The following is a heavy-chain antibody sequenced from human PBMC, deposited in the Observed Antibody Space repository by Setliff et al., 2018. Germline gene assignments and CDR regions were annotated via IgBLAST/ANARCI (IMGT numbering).Heavy chain of an antibody. D-gene: IGHD1-26*01. J-gene: IGHJ4*02. CDR2: INPNSGGT. CDR1: GYTFTGYY. Sequence: WASVKVSCKASGYTFTGYYMHWVRQAPGQGLEWMGRINPNSGGTNYAQKFQGRVTMTRDTSISTAYMELSRLRSDDTAVYYCARDPRSGSYKGFDYWGQGTLVTVSS. CDR3: ARDPRSGSYKGFDY. V-gene: IGHV1-2*06.